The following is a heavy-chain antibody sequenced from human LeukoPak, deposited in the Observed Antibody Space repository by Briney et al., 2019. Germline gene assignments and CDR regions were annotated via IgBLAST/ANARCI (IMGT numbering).Heavy chain of an antibody. CDR3: ATDRGAWEHLHYDY. CDR2: FDPEDGET. V-gene: IGHV1-24*01. CDR1: GYTLTELS. D-gene: IGHD3-10*01. Sequence: ASVKVSCKVSGYTLTELSMHWVRRAPGKGLEWMGGFDPEDGETIYAQKFQGRVTMTEDTSTDTAYMELSSLRSEDTAVYYCATDRGAWEHLHYDYWGQGTLVTVSS. J-gene: IGHJ4*02.